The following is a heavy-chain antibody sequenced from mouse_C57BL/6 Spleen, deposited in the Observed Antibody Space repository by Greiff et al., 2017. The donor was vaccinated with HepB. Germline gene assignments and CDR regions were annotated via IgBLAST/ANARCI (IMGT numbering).Heavy chain of an antibody. CDR2: ISSGSSTI. J-gene: IGHJ3*01. V-gene: IGHV5-17*01. CDR3: ARPSHGRPLFAY. Sequence: EVKVVESGGGLVKPGGSLKLSCAASGFTFSDYGMHWVRQAPEKGLEWVAYISSGSSTIYYADTVKGRFTISRDNAKNTLFLQMPSLRSEDTAMYYCARPSHGRPLFAYWGQGTLVTVSA. CDR1: GFTFSDYG.